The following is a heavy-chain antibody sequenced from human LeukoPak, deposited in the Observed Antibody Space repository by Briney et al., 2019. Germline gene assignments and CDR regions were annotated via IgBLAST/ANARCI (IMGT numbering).Heavy chain of an antibody. CDR3: AKGGKYCSSTSCRNLDY. CDR1: GFTFSSYA. V-gene: IGHV3-23*01. CDR2: ISGSGGST. D-gene: IGHD2-2*01. J-gene: IGHJ4*02. Sequence: GGSLRLSCAASGFTFSSYAMSWVRQAPGKGLEWDSAISGSGGSTYYADSVKGRFTISRDNSKNTLYLQMNSLRAEDTAVYYCAKGGKYCSSTSCRNLDYWGQGTLVTVSS.